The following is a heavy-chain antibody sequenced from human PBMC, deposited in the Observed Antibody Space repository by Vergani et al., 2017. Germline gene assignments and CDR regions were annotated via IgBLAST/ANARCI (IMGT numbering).Heavy chain of an antibody. J-gene: IGHJ6*02. CDR2: ILYDGSNK. CDR1: GFTFSSYG. Sequence: QVQLVESGGGVVQPGRSLRLSCAASGFTFSSYGMHWVRQAPGKGLEWVAVILYDGSNKYYADSVKGRFTIYRDNSKNTLYLQMNSLRAEDTAVYYCAKDWEQWLVYYGMDVWGQGTTVTVSS. V-gene: IGHV3-30*18. CDR3: AKDWEQWLVYYGMDV. D-gene: IGHD6-19*01.